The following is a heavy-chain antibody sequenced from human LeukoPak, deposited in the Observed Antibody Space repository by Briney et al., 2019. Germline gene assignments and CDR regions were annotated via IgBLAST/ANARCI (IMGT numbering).Heavy chain of an antibody. D-gene: IGHD5-18*01. CDR1: GFTFSSYG. CDR3: AKGGRIQDYYYYYGMDV. V-gene: IGHV3-21*01. Sequence: GGSLRLSCAASGFTFSSYGMHWVRQAPGKGLEWVSSISSSSSYIYYADSVKGRFTISRDNAKNSLYLQMNSLRAEDTAVYYCAKGGRIQDYYYYYGMDVWGQGTTVTVSS. J-gene: IGHJ6*02. CDR2: ISSSSSYI.